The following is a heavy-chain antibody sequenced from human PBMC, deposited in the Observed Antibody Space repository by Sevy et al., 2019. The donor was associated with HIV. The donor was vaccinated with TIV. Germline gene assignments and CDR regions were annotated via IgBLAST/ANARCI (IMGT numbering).Heavy chain of an antibody. Sequence: GGFLRLSCAASGFTVGSNYMSWVRQAPGKGLEWVSIIYSGVTTSYADSVKGRFTISRDNSKNTLYLQMNSLRFEDTAVYYCARVSVYYYDSSGYYTTGNAFDIWGQGTMVTVSS. V-gene: IGHV3-53*01. J-gene: IGHJ3*02. CDR3: ARVSVYYYDSSGYYTTGNAFDI. CDR2: IYSGVTT. CDR1: GFTVGSNY. D-gene: IGHD3-22*01.